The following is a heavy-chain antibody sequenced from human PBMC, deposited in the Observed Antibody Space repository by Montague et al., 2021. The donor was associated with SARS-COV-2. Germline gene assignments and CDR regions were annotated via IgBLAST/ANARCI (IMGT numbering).Heavy chain of an antibody. CDR3: ARDPYGMDV. J-gene: IGHJ6*02. V-gene: IGHV3-66*01. Sequence: LSLSASGFTVSHNYMSWVRQAPGKGLEWVSIIYSGGNTYYADSVKGRFTISRDNSKNTLYLQMNSLRAEDTALYYCARDPYGMDVWGQGTTVTDSS. CDR2: IYSGGNT. CDR1: GFTVSHNY.